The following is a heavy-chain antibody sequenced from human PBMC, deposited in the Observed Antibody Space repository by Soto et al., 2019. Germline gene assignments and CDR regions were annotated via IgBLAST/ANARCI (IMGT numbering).Heavy chain of an antibody. V-gene: IGHV3-53*01. J-gene: IGHJ4*02. CDR3: AGRLTTAASLDY. Sequence: VQLVESGGGLIQPGGSLRLSCAASGFTVSNNHMTWVRQAAGKGLDLVSFVHGGGSTSYADSVKGRFTISRDNSKNTLELQMDSLRAEDTAIYYCAGRLTTAASLDYWGRGTLVTVSS. D-gene: IGHD3-16*01. CDR2: VHGGGST. CDR1: GFTVSNNH.